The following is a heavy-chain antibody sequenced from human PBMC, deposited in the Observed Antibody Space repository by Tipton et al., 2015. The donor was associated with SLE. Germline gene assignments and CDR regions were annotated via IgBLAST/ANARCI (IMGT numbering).Heavy chain of an antibody. CDR3: ARPEEGY. CDR2: IYYSGST. V-gene: IGHV4-59*05. J-gene: IGHJ4*02. CDR1: GFTFSDYY. Sequence: LRLSCAASGFTFSDYYMSWIRQPPGKGLEWIGSIYYSGSTYYNPSLKSRVTISVDTSKNQFSLKLSSVTAADTAVYYCARPEEGYWGQGTLVTVSS.